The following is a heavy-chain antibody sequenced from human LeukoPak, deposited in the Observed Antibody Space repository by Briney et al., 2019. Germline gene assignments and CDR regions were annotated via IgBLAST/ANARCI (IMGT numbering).Heavy chain of an antibody. J-gene: IGHJ4*02. Sequence: SETLSLTCTVSGGSISSYYWSWIRQPPGKGLEWIGYIYYSGSTNYNPSLKSRVTISVDTSKNQFSLKLSSVTAADTAVYYCARAAQGSEIDYWGQGTLVTVSS. CDR2: IYYSGST. CDR3: ARAAQGSEIDY. CDR1: GGSISSYY. D-gene: IGHD2-15*01. V-gene: IGHV4-59*12.